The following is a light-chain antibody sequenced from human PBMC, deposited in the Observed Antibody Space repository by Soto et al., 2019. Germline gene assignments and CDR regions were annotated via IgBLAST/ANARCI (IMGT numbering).Light chain of an antibody. V-gene: IGKV1-5*01. Sequence: DIQMTQSPSTLSASVGDRVTVTCRASQSFSGWLAWYQQKPGKAPILLIYDVSTLESGVPSRFSGGGSGTEFTLTISSLQPDDFATYYCQQFRTFGQGTKVEIK. CDR1: QSFSGW. CDR2: DVS. CDR3: QQFRT. J-gene: IGKJ1*01.